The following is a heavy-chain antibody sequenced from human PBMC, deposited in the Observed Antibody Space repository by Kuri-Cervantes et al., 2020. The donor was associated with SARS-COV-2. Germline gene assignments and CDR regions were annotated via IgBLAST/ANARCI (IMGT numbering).Heavy chain of an antibody. CDR3: ANLPASSTIIDY. CDR1: GFTFSSYS. CDR2: ISSSSSYI. V-gene: IGHV3-21*01. J-gene: IGHJ4*02. Sequence: ETLSLTCAASGFTFSSYSMNWVRPAPGKGLEWVSSISSSSSYIYYADSVKGRFTISRDNAKNSLYPQMNSLRAEDTAVYYCANLPASSTIIDYWGQGTLVTVSS. D-gene: IGHD6-6*01.